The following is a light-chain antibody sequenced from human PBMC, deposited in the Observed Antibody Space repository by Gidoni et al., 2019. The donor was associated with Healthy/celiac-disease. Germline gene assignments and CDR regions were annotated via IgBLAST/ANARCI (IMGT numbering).Light chain of an antibody. J-gene: IGLJ2*01. V-gene: IGLV3-1*01. Sequence: SYDLTQPTSVSVSPGQTASITCSGDKLGNKYASWYQQKPGQSPVLVIYQDSKRPSGIPERFSGSNSGNTATLTISGTQAMDEADYYCQAWDSSTVVFGGGTKLTVL. CDR1: KLGNKY. CDR3: QAWDSSTVV. CDR2: QDS.